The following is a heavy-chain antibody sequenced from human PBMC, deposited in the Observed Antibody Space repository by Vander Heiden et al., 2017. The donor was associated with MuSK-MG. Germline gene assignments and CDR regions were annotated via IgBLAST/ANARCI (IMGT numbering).Heavy chain of an antibody. CDR3: ARGHCSSTSCYRGNWFDP. CDR2: IIPILGIA. V-gene: IGHV1-69*02. J-gene: IGHJ5*02. D-gene: IGHD2-2*01. CDR1: GGTFSSYT. Sequence: QVQLVQSGAEVKKPGSSVKVSCKASGGTFSSYTISWVRQAPGQGLEWMGRIIPILGIANYAQKFQGRVTITADKSTSTAYMELSSLRSEDTAVYYCARGHCSSTSCYRGNWFDPWGQGTLVTVSS.